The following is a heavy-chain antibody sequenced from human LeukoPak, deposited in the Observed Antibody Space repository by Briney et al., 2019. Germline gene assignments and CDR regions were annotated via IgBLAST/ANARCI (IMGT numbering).Heavy chain of an antibody. J-gene: IGHJ4*02. Sequence: GGSLRLSCAASGFTFSSYAMSWVRQAPGKGLEWVSAISGSGGSTYYADSVKGRFTTSRDNSKNTLYLQMNSLKPEDMAVYYCAKSTYYDFWSGYLDYWGQGTRVTVSS. CDR2: ISGSGGST. CDR3: AKSTYYDFWSGYLDY. CDR1: GFTFSSYA. D-gene: IGHD3-3*01. V-gene: IGHV3-23*01.